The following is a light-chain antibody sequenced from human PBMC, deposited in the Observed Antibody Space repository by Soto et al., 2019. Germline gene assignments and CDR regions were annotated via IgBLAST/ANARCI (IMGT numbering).Light chain of an antibody. V-gene: IGKV1-5*03. CDR3: QQYNSYSQT. CDR2: QAS. CDR1: QTISSW. J-gene: IGKJ1*01. Sequence: DIHMTQSPSTLSGSVGYRFTITCRASQTISSWLAWYQQKTGKAPKLLIYQASTLESGVPSRFRGSGSGTEFTLTISSLPPEDFATYYCQQYNSYSQTFGQGTKVDIK.